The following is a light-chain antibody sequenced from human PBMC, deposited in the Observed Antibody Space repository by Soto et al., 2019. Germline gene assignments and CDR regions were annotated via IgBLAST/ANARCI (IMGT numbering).Light chain of an antibody. J-gene: IGLJ3*02. CDR2: TNN. V-gene: IGLV1-44*01. Sequence: QSVLTQPPSASGTPGQRVTISCSGSSSNIGSNTVNWFQQVPGTAPKVLIYTNNQRPSGVPDRFSGSKSGTSASLAISGLQSEDEADYYCAAWDDSLSGGVFGGGTKVTVL. CDR3: AAWDDSLSGGV. CDR1: SSNIGSNT.